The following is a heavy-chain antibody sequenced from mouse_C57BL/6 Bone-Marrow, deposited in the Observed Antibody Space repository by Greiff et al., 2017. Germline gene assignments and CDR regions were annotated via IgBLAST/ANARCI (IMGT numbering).Heavy chain of an antibody. CDR1: GFTFSSYA. V-gene: IGHV5-4*01. D-gene: IGHD2-2*01. CDR3: ARDRAMVTTFDY. Sequence: EVQLVESGGGLVKPGGSLKLSCAASGFTFSSYAMSWVRQTPEKRLEWVATISDGGSYTYYPDNVKGRFTISRDNAKNNLYLQMSHLKSEDTAMYYCARDRAMVTTFDYWGQGTTRTVSS. CDR2: ISDGGSYT. J-gene: IGHJ2*01.